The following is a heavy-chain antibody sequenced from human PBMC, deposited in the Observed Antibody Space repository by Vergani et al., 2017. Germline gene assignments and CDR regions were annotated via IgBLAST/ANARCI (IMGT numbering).Heavy chain of an antibody. D-gene: IGHD4-17*01. J-gene: IGHJ4*02. CDR3: ARKRHDYGDFDY. V-gene: IGHV4-61*01. CDR1: GGSVSSGSYY. CDR2: IYYSGST. Sequence: QVQLQESGPGLVKPSETLSLTCTVSGGSVSSGSYYWSWIRQPPGKGLEWIGYIYYSGSTNYNPSLKSRVTISVDTSKNQFSLKLSSGTAADTAVYYCARKRHDYGDFDYWGQGTLVTVSS.